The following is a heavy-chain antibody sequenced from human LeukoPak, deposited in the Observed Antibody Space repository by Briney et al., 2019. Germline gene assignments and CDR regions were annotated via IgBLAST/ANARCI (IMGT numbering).Heavy chain of an antibody. CDR1: GYTLTSYG. J-gene: IGHJ3*02. V-gene: IGHV1-18*01. CDR2: ISAYNGDT. CDR3: ARRSGYDRRAGTLDI. Sequence: ASVKVSCKASGYTLTSYGISWVRQAPGQGLEWMGWISAYNGDTDYQQKVQGRLTVTTDTSTNTAYMELRSLTSDDTAVYYCARRSGYDRRAGTLDIWGQGTMVAVSS. D-gene: IGHD5-12*01.